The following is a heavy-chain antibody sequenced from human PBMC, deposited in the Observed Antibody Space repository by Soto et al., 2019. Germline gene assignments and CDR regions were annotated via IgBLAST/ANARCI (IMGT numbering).Heavy chain of an antibody. V-gene: IGHV4-31*03. J-gene: IGHJ4*02. CDR1: GVSLSSGFYY. CDR2: IYYSGST. D-gene: IGHD3-22*01. CDR3: ARWSVGDSSGYLDY. Sequence: SETMSLTCTFSGVSLSSGFYYLRWISQHPGKGLEWIGYIYYSGSTYYNPSLKSRVTISVDTSKNQFSLKLSSVTAADTAVYYCARWSVGDSSGYLDYWGQGTLVTVSS.